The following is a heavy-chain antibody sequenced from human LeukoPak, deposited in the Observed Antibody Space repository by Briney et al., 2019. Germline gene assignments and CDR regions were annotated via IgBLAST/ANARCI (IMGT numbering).Heavy chain of an antibody. J-gene: IGHJ4*02. CDR1: GGSISSSSYY. V-gene: IGHV4-39*01. CDR2: IYYSGST. D-gene: IGHD3-10*01. Sequence: PSETLSLTCTVSGGSISSSSYYWGWIRQPPGKGLEWIGSIYYSGSTYYNPSLKSRVTISVDTSKNQFSLKLSSVTAADTAVYYCARGTLYGSGSSFDYWGQGTLVTVSS. CDR3: ARGTLYGSGSSFDY.